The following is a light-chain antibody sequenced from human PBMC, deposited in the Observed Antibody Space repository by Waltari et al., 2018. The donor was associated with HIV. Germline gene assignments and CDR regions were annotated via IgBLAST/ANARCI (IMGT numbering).Light chain of an antibody. CDR2: KNF. Sequence: QSFLTQPPSASGTPGQTVTISCSGSSSNIETDNVYWYQQLPGMTPKLLIYKNFLRPSGVPDRFAASKPGTSASLTISGLRSADEADYYCVGWDSSLSAYVFGAGTKVAVL. CDR3: VGWDSSLSAYV. CDR1: SSNIETDN. V-gene: IGLV1-47*01. J-gene: IGLJ1*01.